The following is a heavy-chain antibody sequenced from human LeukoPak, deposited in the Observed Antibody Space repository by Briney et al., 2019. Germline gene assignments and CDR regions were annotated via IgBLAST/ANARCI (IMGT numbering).Heavy chain of an antibody. CDR3: VLYSNSLGNY. Sequence: PGGSLRLSCSASGFTFSSYAMHWVRQAPGKGLEYVSAISSDGGSTYYADSVKGRFTISRDNSKNTLYLQMSSLRAEDTAVYYCVLYSNSLGNYWGQGTLVTVSS. CDR2: ISSDGGST. J-gene: IGHJ4*02. V-gene: IGHV3-64D*09. CDR1: GFTFSSYA. D-gene: IGHD6-6*01.